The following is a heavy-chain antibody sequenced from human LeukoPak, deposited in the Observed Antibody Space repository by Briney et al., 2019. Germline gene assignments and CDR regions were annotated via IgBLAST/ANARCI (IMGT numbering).Heavy chain of an antibody. CDR2: IWYDGSNK. J-gene: IGHJ4*02. D-gene: IGHD6-19*01. CDR3: ARDGAVAGFFDY. Sequence: GGSLRLSCAASGFTFSSYGMHWVRQAPGKGLERVAVIWYDGSNKYYADSVKGRFTISRDNSKNTLYLQMNSLRAEDTAVYYCARDGAVAGFFDYWGQGTLVTVSS. V-gene: IGHV3-33*01. CDR1: GFTFSSYG.